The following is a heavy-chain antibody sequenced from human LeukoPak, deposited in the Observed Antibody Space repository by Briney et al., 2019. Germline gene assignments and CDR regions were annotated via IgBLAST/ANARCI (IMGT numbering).Heavy chain of an antibody. J-gene: IGHJ4*02. CDR2: IHAGGSDP. V-gene: IGHV3-23*01. Sequence: GGSLRLSCAASGFTFSTSPMGWVRQAPGKGPEWVSSIHAGGSDPFYADSVQGRFTISRDNSKNTLSLQLNSLRAEDTAVYFCAKGGHHFNPFFYCGQGTLVTVSS. CDR3: AKGGHHFNPFFY. D-gene: IGHD3-3*01. CDR1: GFTFSTSP.